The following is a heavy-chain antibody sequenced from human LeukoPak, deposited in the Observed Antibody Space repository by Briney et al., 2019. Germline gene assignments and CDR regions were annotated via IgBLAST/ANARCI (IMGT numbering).Heavy chain of an antibody. V-gene: IGHV1-24*01. CDR2: FDPEDGET. J-gene: IGHJ6*03. CDR1: GYTLTELS. CDR3: ATYPPSYDILTGQGGDYMDV. Sequence: ASVKVSCKVSGYTLTELSMHWVRQAPGKGLEWMGGFDPEDGETIYAQKFQGRVTMTEDTSTDTAYMELSSLRSEDTAVYYCATYPPSYDILTGQGGDYMDVWGKGTTDTVSS. D-gene: IGHD3-9*01.